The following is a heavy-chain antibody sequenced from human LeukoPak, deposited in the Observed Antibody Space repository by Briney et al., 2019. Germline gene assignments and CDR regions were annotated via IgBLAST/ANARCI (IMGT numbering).Heavy chain of an antibody. CDR2: INSDGSST. V-gene: IGHV3-74*01. CDR1: GFTFSSYW. D-gene: IGHD6-6*01. Sequence: GGSLRLSCAASGFTFSSYWMHWVRQAPGKGLVWVSRINSDGSSTSYADSVKGRFTISRDNAKNTLYLQMNSLRAEDTAVYYCARDDAMSIAAHPPRFDYWGQGTLVTVSS. J-gene: IGHJ4*02. CDR3: ARDDAMSIAAHPPRFDY.